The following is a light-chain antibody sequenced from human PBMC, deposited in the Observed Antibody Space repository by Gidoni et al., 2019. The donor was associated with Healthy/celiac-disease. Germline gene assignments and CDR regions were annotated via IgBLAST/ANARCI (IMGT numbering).Light chain of an antibody. J-gene: IGKJ5*01. CDR1: PSVSSN. Sequence: EIVMTTSPATLSVSPGERATLSCRASPSVSSNLAWYQQKPGQAPRLSIYGASTRATGIPARFSGSVSGTEFTLTISSLQSEDFAVYYCQQYNNWPPITFGQGTRLEIK. V-gene: IGKV3-15*01. CDR3: QQYNNWPPIT. CDR2: GAS.